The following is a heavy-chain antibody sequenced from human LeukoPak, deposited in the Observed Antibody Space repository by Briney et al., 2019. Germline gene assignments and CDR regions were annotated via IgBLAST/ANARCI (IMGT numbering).Heavy chain of an antibody. D-gene: IGHD3-3*01. CDR1: GGSISSYY. Sequence: SETLSLTCTVSGGSISSYYWSWIRQPAGKGLEWIGRIYTSGSTNYNPSLKSRVTMSADTSKNQFSLKLSSVTAADTAVYYCARDYYDFWSGYPMDWFDPWGQGTLVTVSS. J-gene: IGHJ5*02. V-gene: IGHV4-4*07. CDR2: IYTSGST. CDR3: ARDYYDFWSGYPMDWFDP.